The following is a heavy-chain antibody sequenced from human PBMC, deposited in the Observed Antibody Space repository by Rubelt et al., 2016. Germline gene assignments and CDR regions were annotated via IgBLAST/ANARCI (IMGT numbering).Heavy chain of an antibody. Sequence: QVQLQESGPGLVKPSETLSLTCSVSGGSISSYYWSWIRQPPGKGLEWIGYIYYSGSTYYNPSLNSRVNLSVETSKNQFSRKVYSVTAADTAVYYCARTYRYYSDYWGQGTLVTVSS. CDR3: ARTYRYYSDY. D-gene: IGHD1-26*01. V-gene: IGHV4-59*12. CDR2: IYYSGST. J-gene: IGHJ4*02. CDR1: GGSISSYY.